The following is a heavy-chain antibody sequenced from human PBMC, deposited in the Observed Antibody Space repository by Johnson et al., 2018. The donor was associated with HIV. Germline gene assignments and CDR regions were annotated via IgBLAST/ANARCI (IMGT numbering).Heavy chain of an antibody. D-gene: IGHD6-13*01. V-gene: IGHV3-30*03. CDR2: ISYDGSNK. J-gene: IGHJ3*02. Sequence: QVQLVESGGGVVQPGRSLRLSCAASGFTFSSYGMHWVRQAPGKGLEWVAVISYDGSNKYYADSVKGRFTISRDNSKNTLFLQMNSLRPEDTAVYYCTAALRVKGIWGQGTMVTVSS. CDR3: TAALRVKGI. CDR1: GFTFSSYG.